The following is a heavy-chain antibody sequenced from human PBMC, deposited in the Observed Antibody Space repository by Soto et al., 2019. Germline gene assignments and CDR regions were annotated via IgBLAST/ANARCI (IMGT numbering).Heavy chain of an antibody. CDR1: GFTFDDYA. D-gene: IGHD3-22*01. J-gene: IGHJ5*02. Sequence: SLRLSCAASGFTFDDYAMHWVRQAPGKGLEWVSGISWNSGSIGYADSVKGRFTISRDNAKNSLYLQMNSLRAEDTALYYCAKVSGYYYDSSGYHLSGYNWFDPWGQGTLVTVSS. CDR3: AKVSGYYYDSSGYHLSGYNWFDP. CDR2: ISWNSGSI. V-gene: IGHV3-9*01.